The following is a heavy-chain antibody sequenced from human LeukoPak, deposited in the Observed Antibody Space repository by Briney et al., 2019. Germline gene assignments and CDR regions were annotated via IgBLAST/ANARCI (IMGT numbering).Heavy chain of an antibody. CDR2: INHSGST. J-gene: IGHJ4*02. D-gene: IGHD3-10*01. CDR1: GGSFSGYY. CDR3: ARGVWFGELYGFYFDY. V-gene: IGHV4-34*01. Sequence: SETLSLTCVVYGGSFSGYYWSWIRQPPGKELEWIGEINHSGSTNYNPSIKSQVTISEYTSKNQYSLNLTPVTAADTALDYLARGVWFGELYGFYFDYWGQGTLVTVSS.